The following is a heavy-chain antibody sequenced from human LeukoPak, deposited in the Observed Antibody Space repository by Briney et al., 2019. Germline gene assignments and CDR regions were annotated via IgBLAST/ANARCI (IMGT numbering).Heavy chain of an antibody. J-gene: IGHJ4*02. V-gene: IGHV3-64*02. CDR1: GFTFSSYA. CDR2: ITSNGGTT. CDR3: ARDLTGTGDY. D-gene: IGHD1-20*01. Sequence: GGSLRLSCDASGFTFSSYAMHWLRQAPGKGLEYVSSITSNGGTTYYADSVKGRFTISRDDSKNTLYLQMGSLRAEDMAVYYCARDLTGTGDYWGQGTLDTVSS.